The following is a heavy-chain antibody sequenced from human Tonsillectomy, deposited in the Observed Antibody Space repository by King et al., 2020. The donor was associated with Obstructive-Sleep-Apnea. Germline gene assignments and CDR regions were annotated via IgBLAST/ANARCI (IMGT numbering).Heavy chain of an antibody. CDR1: GFTFSSYA. Sequence: VQLVESGGSVVQPGRSLRLSCVASGFTFSSYAMNWVRQAPGKGLEWVAFMSYDGSFECYADSVKGRFTISRDNSEKTLYLQMNSLRDEDTAFYYCAKGHDGSFYRAFDYWGQGTLVTVSS. CDR2: MSYDGSFE. J-gene: IGHJ4*02. D-gene: IGHD2-2*01. V-gene: IGHV3-30*04. CDR3: AKGHDGSFYRAFDY.